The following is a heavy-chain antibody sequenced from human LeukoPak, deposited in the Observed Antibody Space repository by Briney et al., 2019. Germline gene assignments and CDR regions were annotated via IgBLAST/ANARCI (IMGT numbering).Heavy chain of an antibody. V-gene: IGHV4-61*02. D-gene: IGHD3-10*01. CDR3: ARGLRVDGSGSYYNRAFGYYMDV. Sequence: SETLSLTCTVSGGSISSGSYYWSWIRQPAGKGLEWIGLLYPSGSTNNSPSLKSRVTISVDTSKNQFSPKLSSMTAADTAVYYCARGLRVDGSGSYYNRAFGYYMDVWGKGTTVTVSS. CDR1: GGSISSGSYY. J-gene: IGHJ6*03. CDR2: LYPSGST.